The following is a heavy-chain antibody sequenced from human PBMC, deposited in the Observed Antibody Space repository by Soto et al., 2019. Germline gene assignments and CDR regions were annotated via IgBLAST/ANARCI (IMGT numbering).Heavy chain of an antibody. Sequence: TLSLTCSVSGASINNYYWSWIRQPPGKGLEWIGFVYYTGSTSTKYNPSLQSRVAMSVDSSKNQFSLKLTSMTAADTAIYYCAKYRRTDAEGYRLDFWGPGTLVTVSS. D-gene: IGHD5-12*01. CDR3: AKYRRTDAEGYRLDF. J-gene: IGHJ4*02. V-gene: IGHV4-59*01. CDR1: GASINNYY. CDR2: VYYTGSTST.